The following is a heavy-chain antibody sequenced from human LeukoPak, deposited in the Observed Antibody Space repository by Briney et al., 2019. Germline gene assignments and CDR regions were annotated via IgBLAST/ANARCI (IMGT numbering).Heavy chain of an antibody. D-gene: IGHD2-15*01. CDR3: ARGVVAAPQTFDY. CDR2: VFYTGNT. V-gene: IGHV4-39*07. J-gene: IGHJ4*02. CDR1: GGSISTTAYY. Sequence: PSETLSLTCTVTGGSISTTAYYWGWIRQPPGKGLEWIGSVFYTGNTFYNPSLQSRVTLSVDTSKNQFSLKLSSVTAADTAVYYCARGVVAAPQTFDYWGQGTLVTVSS.